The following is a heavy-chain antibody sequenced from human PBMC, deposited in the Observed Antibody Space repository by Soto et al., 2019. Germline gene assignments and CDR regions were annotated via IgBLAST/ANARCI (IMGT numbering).Heavy chain of an antibody. Sequence: GESLKISCKGSGYSFTSYWISWVRQMPGKGLEWMGRIDPSDSYTNYSPSFQGHVTISADKSISTAYLQWSSLKASDTAMYYCARHGSITMVRGVTDYYYYGMDVWGQGTTVTVSS. CDR1: GYSFTSYW. J-gene: IGHJ6*02. V-gene: IGHV5-10-1*01. D-gene: IGHD3-10*01. CDR3: ARHGSITMVRGVTDYYYYGMDV. CDR2: IDPSDSYT.